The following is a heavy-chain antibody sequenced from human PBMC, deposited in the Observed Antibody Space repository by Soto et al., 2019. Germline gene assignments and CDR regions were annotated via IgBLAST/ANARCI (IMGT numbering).Heavy chain of an antibody. CDR1: GGSISSSSYY. Sequence: QLQLQESGPGLVKPSETLSLTCTVSGGSISSSSYYWGWIRQPPGKGLEWIGSIYYSGSTYYNPSLKSRVTISVDTSKNQFSLKLSSVTAADTAVYYCASQDVDTAPAVYWGQGTLVIVSS. CDR2: IYYSGST. CDR3: ASQDVDTAPAVY. V-gene: IGHV4-39*01. D-gene: IGHD5-18*01. J-gene: IGHJ4*02.